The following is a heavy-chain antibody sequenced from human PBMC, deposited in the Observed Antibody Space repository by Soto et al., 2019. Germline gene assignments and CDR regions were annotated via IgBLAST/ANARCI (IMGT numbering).Heavy chain of an antibody. V-gene: IGHV4-59*01. CDR2: IYYSGST. CDR1: GGSISSYY. J-gene: IGHJ4*02. D-gene: IGHD3-3*01. CDR3: AREGEYDFWSGYYDY. Sequence: SETLSLTCTVSGGSISSYYWSWIRQPPGKGLEWIGYIYYSGSTNYNPSLKSRVTISVDTSKNQFSLKLSSVTAADTAVYYCAREGEYDFWSGYYDYWGQGTLVTVSS.